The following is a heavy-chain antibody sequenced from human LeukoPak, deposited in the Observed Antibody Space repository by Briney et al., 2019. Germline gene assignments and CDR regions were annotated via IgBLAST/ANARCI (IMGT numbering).Heavy chain of an antibody. V-gene: IGHV3-23*01. CDR2: ISGSGGST. CDR3: AKDLGAGSGSYLIDAFDI. D-gene: IGHD3-10*01. J-gene: IGHJ3*02. CDR1: GFTFSSYA. Sequence: GGSLRLSCAASGFTFSSYAMSWVRQAPGKGLEWVSAISGSGGSTYYADSVKGRFTISRDNSKNTLYLQMNSLRAEDTAVYYCAKDLGAGSGSYLIDAFDIWGQGTMVTVSS.